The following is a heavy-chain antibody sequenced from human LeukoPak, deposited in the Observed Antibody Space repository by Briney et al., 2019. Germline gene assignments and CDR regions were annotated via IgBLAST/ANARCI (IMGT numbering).Heavy chain of an antibody. J-gene: IGHJ4*02. CDR2: ISGSGGYT. Sequence: GGSLRLSCAASGFTFSDYAMSWVRQAPGEGLERVSGISGSGGYTYYADSVKGRFPISRDNSKNTLYLQMNSLRAEDTAVYYCAKGRGYRIAATGSYFDCWGQGTLVTVSS. CDR1: GFTFSDYA. CDR3: AKGRGYRIAATGSYFDC. D-gene: IGHD6-13*01. V-gene: IGHV3-23*01.